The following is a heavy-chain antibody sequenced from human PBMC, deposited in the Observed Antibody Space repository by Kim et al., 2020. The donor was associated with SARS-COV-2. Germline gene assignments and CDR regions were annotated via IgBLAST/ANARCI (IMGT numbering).Heavy chain of an antibody. V-gene: IGHV4-39*07. J-gene: IGHJ5*02. D-gene: IGHD6-19*01. CDR1: GGSISSSSYY. CDR2: IYYSGST. Sequence: SETLSLTCTVSGGSISSSSYYWGWIRQPPGKGLEWIGSIYYSGSTYYNPSLKSRVTISVDTSKNQFSLKLSSVTAADTAVYYCARRMIVLYSSGWYNWFDPWGQGTLVTVSS. CDR3: ARRMIVLYSSGWYNWFDP.